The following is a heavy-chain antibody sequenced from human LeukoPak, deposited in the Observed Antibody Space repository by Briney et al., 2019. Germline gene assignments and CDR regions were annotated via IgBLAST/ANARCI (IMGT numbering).Heavy chain of an antibody. CDR1: GGSFSGYY. D-gene: IGHD3-16*02. V-gene: IGHV4-34*01. CDR2: INHSGST. J-gene: IGHJ4*02. CDR3: ARGGYDYVWGSYRKAYYFDY. Sequence: ESSETLSLTCAVYGGSFSGYYWSWIRQPPGKGLEWIGEINHSGSTNYNPSLKSRVTISVDTSKNQFSLKLSSVTAADTAVYYCARGGYDYVWGSYRKAYYFDYWGQGTLVTVSS.